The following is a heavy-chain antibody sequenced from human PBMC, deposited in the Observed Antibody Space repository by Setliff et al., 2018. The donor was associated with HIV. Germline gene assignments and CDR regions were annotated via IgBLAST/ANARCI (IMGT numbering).Heavy chain of an antibody. D-gene: IGHD6-6*01. CDR3: AREILSSSAIDY. Sequence: PGGSLRLSCAASGFTFNNYAMHWVRQAPGKGPECVAVISDDGSTKHYGDSVKGRFTISRDNSKNTLYLEVSSLRAEDTAVYYCAREILSSSAIDYWGQGTLVTVSS. CDR1: GFTFNNYA. V-gene: IGHV3-30*04. CDR2: ISDDGSTK. J-gene: IGHJ4*02.